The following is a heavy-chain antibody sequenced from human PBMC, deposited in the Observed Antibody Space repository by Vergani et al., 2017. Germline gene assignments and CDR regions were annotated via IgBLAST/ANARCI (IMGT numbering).Heavy chain of an antibody. J-gene: IGHJ5*02. D-gene: IGHD1-20*01. CDR1: GGSISSYY. V-gene: IGHV4-59*01. Sequence: QVQLQESGPGLVKPSETLSLTCTVSGGSISSYYWSWIRQPPGKGLEWIGYIYYSGSTNYNPSLKSRVTISVDTSKNQFSLKLSSATAADTAVYYCAKVITGTAYNWFDPWGQGTLVTVSS. CDR2: IYYSGST. CDR3: AKVITGTAYNWFDP.